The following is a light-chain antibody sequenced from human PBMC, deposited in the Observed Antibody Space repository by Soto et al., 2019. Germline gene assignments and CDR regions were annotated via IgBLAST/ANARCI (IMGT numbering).Light chain of an antibody. J-gene: IGKJ4*01. CDR3: QQLNGYQLA. CDR2: SAS. CDR1: QGMSTY. V-gene: IGKV1-9*01. Sequence: DIQLTQSPSFLSASVGDTVTITCRASQGMSTYLAWYQQKPGKVPKLLIRSASTLQSGVPPRFSCGGSETEFTLTISTLQPDDSGIYYCQQLNGYQLAFGGGTNVEIK.